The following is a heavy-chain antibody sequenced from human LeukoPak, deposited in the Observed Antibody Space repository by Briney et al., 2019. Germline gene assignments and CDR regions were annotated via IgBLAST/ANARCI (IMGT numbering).Heavy chain of an antibody. CDR1: GGSISSISSNN. V-gene: IGHV4-39*01. CDR2: IHYSGST. J-gene: IGHJ5*02. D-gene: IGHD5-18*01. CDR3: ARLPTGYPNWFDT. Sequence: SETLSLTCAVSGGSISSISSNNWAWIRQPPGKGLELIAAIHYSGSTYYNPSFMSRVTISVDTSKNQFSPKLRSLTATDTAVYYCARLPTGYPNWFDTWGQGILVTVSS.